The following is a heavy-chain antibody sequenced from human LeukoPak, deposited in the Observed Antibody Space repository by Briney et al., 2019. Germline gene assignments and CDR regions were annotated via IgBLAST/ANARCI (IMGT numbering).Heavy chain of an antibody. Sequence: SETLSLTCTVSGGSISSSSYYWGWIRQPPGKGLEWIGNIYYSGSTYYNPSLKSRVTISVDTSKNQFSLKLSSVTAADTAVYYCAREIIRQWLVPGVDYYYYYMDVWGKGTTVTVSS. CDR3: AREIIRQWLVPGVDYYYYYMDV. V-gene: IGHV4-39*07. CDR1: GGSISSSSYY. D-gene: IGHD6-19*01. J-gene: IGHJ6*03. CDR2: IYYSGST.